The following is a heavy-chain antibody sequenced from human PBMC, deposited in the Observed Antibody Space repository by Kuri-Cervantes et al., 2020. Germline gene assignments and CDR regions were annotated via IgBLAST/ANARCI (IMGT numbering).Heavy chain of an antibody. J-gene: IGHJ4*02. V-gene: IGHV1-2*02. CDR1: GYTFTGYY. CDR2: INPNSGGT. CDR3: ARSDSSGYSVDY. Sequence: ASVKVSCKASGYTFTGYYMHWVRQAPGQGLEWMGWINPNSGGTNYAQKFQGRVTMTRDTSISTAYMELSRLRSDDTAVYYCARSDSSGYSVDYWGQGTLVTVSS. D-gene: IGHD3-22*01.